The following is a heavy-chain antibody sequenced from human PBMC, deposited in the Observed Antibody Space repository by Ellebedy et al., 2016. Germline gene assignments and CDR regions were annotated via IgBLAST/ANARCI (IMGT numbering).Heavy chain of an antibody. CDR2: ISGSGGST. D-gene: IGHD3-22*01. CDR1: GFTFSSYA. Sequence: GGSLRLSCAASGFTFSSYAMSWVRQAPGKGLEWVSAISGSGGSTYYADSVKGRFTISRDNAKNSLYLQMNSLRAEDTAVYYCARDDGSGYDYYMDVWGKGTTVTVSS. J-gene: IGHJ6*03. CDR3: ARDDGSGYDYYMDV. V-gene: IGHV3-23*01.